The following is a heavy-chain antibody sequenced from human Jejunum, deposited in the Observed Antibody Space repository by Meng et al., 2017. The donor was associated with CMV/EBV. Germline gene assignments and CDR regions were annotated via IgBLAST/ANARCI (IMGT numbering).Heavy chain of an antibody. J-gene: IGHJ4*02. CDR2: IIAIFKTP. V-gene: IGHV1-69*12. CDR1: GGSVNNYA. D-gene: IGHD2-8*01. CDR3: ARGFTNGWQPFDY. Sequence: QVQLMQSGAEVKEPGSSMKVSCKSSGGSVNNYAFNWVRQAPGQVLEWMGGIIAIFKTPNYAQKFQGRLTITADASTGTSYMELTGLTSEDTAVYYCARGFTNGWQPFDYWGQGTLVTVSS.